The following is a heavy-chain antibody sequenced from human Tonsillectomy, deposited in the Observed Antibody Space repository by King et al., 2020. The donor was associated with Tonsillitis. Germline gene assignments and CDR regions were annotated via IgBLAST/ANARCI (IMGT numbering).Heavy chain of an antibody. V-gene: IGHV3-21*01. Sequence: VQLVESGGGLVKPGGSLRLSCAASGFTFSSYNMNWVRQAPGKGLEWLSSISTSSSYIYYADSVKGRVTISSDTAKNSLYLQMNSLRAEDTAVYYCARDSGEYDWGQGTLVTVS. J-gene: IGHJ4*02. CDR3: ARDSGEYD. D-gene: IGHD4-17*01. CDR2: ISTSSSYI. CDR1: GFTFSSYN.